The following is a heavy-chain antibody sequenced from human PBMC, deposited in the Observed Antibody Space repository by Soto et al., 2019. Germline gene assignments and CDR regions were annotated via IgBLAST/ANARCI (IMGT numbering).Heavy chain of an antibody. Sequence: GALGLSCAASGFTFSRYAIHWVRQAPGKGLEWVAVISRDGSNKYYVDSVKGRFTISRDNSKNTLYLQMNSLRDEDTAVYYCARSRNSAVADSFDFWGQGTLVTVSS. V-gene: IGHV3-30*04. CDR1: GFTFSRYA. D-gene: IGHD3-10*01. CDR3: ARSRNSAVADSFDF. CDR2: ISRDGSNK. J-gene: IGHJ4*02.